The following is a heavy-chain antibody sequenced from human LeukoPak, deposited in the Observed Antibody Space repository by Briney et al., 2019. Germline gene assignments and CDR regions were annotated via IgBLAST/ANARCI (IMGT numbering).Heavy chain of an antibody. Sequence: SETLSLTCTVSGVSISSNNWWSWVRQPPGKGLEWIGSIYYSGTTYYNPSLKSRVTISVDTSKNQFSLKLSSVTAADTAVYYCARRGRHSQFDYWGQGTLVTVSS. CDR3: ARRGRHSQFDY. V-gene: IGHV4-39*01. D-gene: IGHD2-15*01. CDR1: GVSISSNNW. J-gene: IGHJ4*02. CDR2: IYYSGTT.